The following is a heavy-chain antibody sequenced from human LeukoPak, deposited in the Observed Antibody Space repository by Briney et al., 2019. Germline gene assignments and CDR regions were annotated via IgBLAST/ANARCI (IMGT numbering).Heavy chain of an antibody. Sequence: SETLSLTCSVSGDSITYFYWSWIRQAAGKGLEWIGRVSSSGSTDYNASLKSRVTMSVDTSKNQLSLKVISVTAADTAVYYCARAEDSGAADYWGQGTLVTVSS. CDR2: VSSSGST. V-gene: IGHV4-4*07. D-gene: IGHD5-12*01. J-gene: IGHJ4*02. CDR1: GDSITYFY. CDR3: ARAEDSGAADY.